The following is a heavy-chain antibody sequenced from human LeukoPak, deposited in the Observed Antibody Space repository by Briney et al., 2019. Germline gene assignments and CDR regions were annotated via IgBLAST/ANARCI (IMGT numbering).Heavy chain of an antibody. Sequence: GASVKVSCKASGYTFTSYYMHWVRQSPGQGPEWMGIINPSGGSTSYAQKFQGRVTMTRDMSTSTVYMELSSLRSEDTAVYYCARDLGRYCSGGSCHYYSYYMDVWGKGTTVTVSS. D-gene: IGHD2-15*01. CDR2: INPSGGST. J-gene: IGHJ6*03. CDR3: ARDLGRYCSGGSCHYYSYYMDV. V-gene: IGHV1-46*01. CDR1: GYTFTSYY.